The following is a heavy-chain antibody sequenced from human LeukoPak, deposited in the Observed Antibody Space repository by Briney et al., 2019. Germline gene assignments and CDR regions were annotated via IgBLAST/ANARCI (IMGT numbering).Heavy chain of an antibody. Sequence: PSETLSLTCTVSGGSMNTYFWSWIRQPPGKGLEWLGHIHYSGSTTYNPSLKSRVTISVDVSKNQFSLKLSSVTAADTAVYYCARHKTGGTYPLDYWGQGTLVTVSS. V-gene: IGHV4-59*08. CDR2: IHYSGST. CDR3: ARHKTGGTYPLDY. J-gene: IGHJ4*02. CDR1: GGSMNTYF. D-gene: IGHD1-26*01.